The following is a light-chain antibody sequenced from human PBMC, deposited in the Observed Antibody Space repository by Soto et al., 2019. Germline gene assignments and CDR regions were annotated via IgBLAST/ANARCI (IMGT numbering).Light chain of an antibody. CDR1: SSDVGGYNY. Sequence: QSALTQPRSVSGSPGQSVTISCTGTSSDVGGYNYVSWYQQHPGKAPKLMIYDVGKRPSGVPDRFSGSKSDNTASLTISGLQAEDEADYYCCSYAGSSNVFGTGTKVTVL. CDR3: CSYAGSSNV. J-gene: IGLJ1*01. V-gene: IGLV2-11*01. CDR2: DVG.